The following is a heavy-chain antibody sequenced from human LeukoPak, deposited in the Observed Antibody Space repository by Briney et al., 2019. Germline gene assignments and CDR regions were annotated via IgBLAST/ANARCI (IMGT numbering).Heavy chain of an antibody. CDR3: ARPRGYSGYDPHDY. D-gene: IGHD5-12*01. V-gene: IGHV3-20*04. J-gene: IGHJ4*02. Sequence: GGSLRLSCAASGFTFDDYGMSWVRQAPGKGLEWVSGINWNGGSTGYADSVKGRFTISRDNAKNSLYLQMNSLRAEDTALYYCARPRGYSGYDPHDYWGQGTLVTVSS. CDR2: INWNGGST. CDR1: GFTFDDYG.